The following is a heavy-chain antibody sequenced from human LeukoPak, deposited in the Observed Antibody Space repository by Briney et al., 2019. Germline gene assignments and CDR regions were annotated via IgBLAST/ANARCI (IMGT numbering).Heavy chain of an antibody. D-gene: IGHD3-22*01. CDR3: ARVVGALFSTYYYDSSGYRDFDY. J-gene: IGHJ4*02. CDR2: ISAYNGNT. V-gene: IGHV1-18*01. Sequence: ASVKVSCKASGYTFTSYSISWVRQAPGQGLERMGWISAYNGNTNYAQKLQGRVTMTTDTSTSTAYMELRSLRSDDTAVYYCARVVGALFSTYYYDSSGYRDFDYWGQGTLVTVSS. CDR1: GYTFTSYS.